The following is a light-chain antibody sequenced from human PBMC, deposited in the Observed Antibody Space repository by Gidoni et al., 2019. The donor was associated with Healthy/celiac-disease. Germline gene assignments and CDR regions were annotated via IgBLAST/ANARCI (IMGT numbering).Light chain of an antibody. J-gene: IGKJ1*01. CDR1: QSISSW. CDR2: DAS. CDR3: QQYNSYQWT. Sequence: DIQMTQSPSTLSASVGDRVTLTCRASQSISSWLAWYQQKPGKAPKLLIYDASSLESGVPSRFSGSGSGTEFTLTISSLQADDFATYYCQQYNSYQWTFGQGTKVEIK. V-gene: IGKV1-5*01.